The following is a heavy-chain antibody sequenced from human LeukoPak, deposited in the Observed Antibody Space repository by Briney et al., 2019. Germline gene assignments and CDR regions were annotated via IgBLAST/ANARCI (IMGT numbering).Heavy chain of an antibody. CDR1: GFTVSSNY. Sequence: GGSLRLSCAASGFTVSSNYMSWVRQAPGKGLGWVSVIYSGGSTYYADSVKGRFTISRDNSKNTLYLQMNSLRAEDTAVYYRARDHWNYVGFDYWGQGTLVTVSS. V-gene: IGHV3-53*01. CDR2: IYSGGST. J-gene: IGHJ4*02. D-gene: IGHD1-7*01. CDR3: ARDHWNYVGFDY.